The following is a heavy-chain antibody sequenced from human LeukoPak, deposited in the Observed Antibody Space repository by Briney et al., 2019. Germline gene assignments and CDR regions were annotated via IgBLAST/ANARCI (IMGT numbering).Heavy chain of an antibody. CDR1: GFTFSEYF. V-gene: IGHV3-11*04. D-gene: IGHD3-16*01. CDR3: ARGGRWRYFDY. J-gene: IGHJ4*02. Sequence: GGSLRLSCAASGFTFSEYFMSWIRQAPGKGLEWISYISSSGSSINYADSVKGRFTISRDNYKNSLFLRMNSLTVADTAVYYCARGGRWRYFDYWGQGTLVTVSS. CDR2: ISSSGSSI.